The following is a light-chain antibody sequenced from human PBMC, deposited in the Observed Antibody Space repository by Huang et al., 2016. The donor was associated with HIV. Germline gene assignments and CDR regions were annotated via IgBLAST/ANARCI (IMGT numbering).Light chain of an antibody. J-gene: IGKJ4*01. CDR2: GAS. V-gene: IGKV3-20*01. CDR3: QQYGSSPT. CDR1: QSVSSSH. Sequence: EIVLTQSPGTLSLSPGERATLSCRASQSVSSSHLVWYQQKPGQAPRLLIYGASSRATGIPDRFSGSGSGTDFTLTISRLEPEDFAVYYCQQYGSSPTFGGGTKVEMK.